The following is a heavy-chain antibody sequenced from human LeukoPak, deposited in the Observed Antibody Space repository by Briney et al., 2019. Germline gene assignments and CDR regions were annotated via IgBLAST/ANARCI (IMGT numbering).Heavy chain of an antibody. CDR3: ARDHWSGANYDSSGGYMNV. J-gene: IGHJ6*03. Sequence: ASVKVSCKASGYTFTGYYMHWVRQAPGQGLEWMGRINPNSGGTNYAQKFQGRVTMTRDTSISTAYMELSRLRSDDTAVYYCARDHWSGANYDSSGGYMNVWGKGTTVTVSS. V-gene: IGHV1-2*06. CDR1: GYTFTGYY. D-gene: IGHD3-22*01. CDR2: INPNSGGT.